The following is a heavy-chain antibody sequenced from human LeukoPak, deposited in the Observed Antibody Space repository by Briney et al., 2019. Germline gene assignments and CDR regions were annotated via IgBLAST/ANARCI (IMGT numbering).Heavy chain of an antibody. CDR1: GFTFSSYG. Sequence: GGSLRLSCAASGFTFSSYGMHWVRQAPGKGLEWVAFIRYDGSNKYYADSVKGRFTISRDNSKNTLYLQMNSLRAGDTAVYYCANIGVSNVVVPAVGAFDIWGQGTMVTVSS. J-gene: IGHJ3*02. D-gene: IGHD2-2*01. CDR2: IRYDGSNK. CDR3: ANIGVSNVVVPAVGAFDI. V-gene: IGHV3-30*02.